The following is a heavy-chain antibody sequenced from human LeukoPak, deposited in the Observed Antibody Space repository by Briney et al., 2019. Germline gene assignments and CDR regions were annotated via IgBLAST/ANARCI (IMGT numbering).Heavy chain of an antibody. Sequence: ASVKVSCKASGYTFTSYDINWVRQATGQGLEWMGWMNPNSGNTGYAQKFQGRVTITRNTSISTAYMELSSLRSEDTAVYYCARVQQQLVPFEFDPWGQGTLVTVSS. J-gene: IGHJ5*02. CDR1: GYTFTSYD. CDR3: ARVQQQLVPFEFDP. CDR2: MNPNSGNT. V-gene: IGHV1-8*03. D-gene: IGHD6-13*01.